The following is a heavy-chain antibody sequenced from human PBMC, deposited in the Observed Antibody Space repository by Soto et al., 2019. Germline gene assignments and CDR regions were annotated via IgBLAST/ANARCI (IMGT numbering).Heavy chain of an antibody. D-gene: IGHD2-2*01. CDR2: IYPGDSDT. V-gene: IGHV5-51*01. CDR1: GYSFTNYW. CDR3: ARWGSSTLYYGMDV. Sequence: GESLKISCKGSGYSFTNYWIGWVRQMSGKGLERMGIIYPGDSDTRYSPSFQGQVTISVDKSISTAYLQWSSLKASYTSMYYCARWGSSTLYYGMDVWGQGTTVTVSS. J-gene: IGHJ6*02.